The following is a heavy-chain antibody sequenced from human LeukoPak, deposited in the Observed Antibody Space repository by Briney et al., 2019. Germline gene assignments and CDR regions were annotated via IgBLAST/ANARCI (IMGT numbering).Heavy chain of an antibody. CDR2: ISSSSSYI. CDR3: ARVGPITMVRGVIDY. J-gene: IGHJ4*02. D-gene: IGHD3-10*01. CDR1: GFTFSSYS. V-gene: IGHV3-21*01. Sequence: GGSLRLSCAASGFTFSSYSMNWVRQAPGKGLEWVSSISSSSSYIYYADSVKGRFTISRDNAKNSLYLRMNSLRAEDTAVYYCARVGPITMVRGVIDYWGQGTLVTVSS.